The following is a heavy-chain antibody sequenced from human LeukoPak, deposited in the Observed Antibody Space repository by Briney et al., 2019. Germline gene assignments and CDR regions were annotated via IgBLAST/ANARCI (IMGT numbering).Heavy chain of an antibody. D-gene: IGHD5-12*01. V-gene: IGHV1-69*01. J-gene: IGHJ4*02. Sequence: SVKVSCKASGGTFSSYAISWVRQAPGQGLEWMGGIIPIFGTANYAQKFQSRVTITADESTSTAYMELSSLRSEDTAVYYCASGGYSGYDWDLYYFDYWGQGTLVTVSS. CDR1: GGTFSSYA. CDR2: IIPIFGTA. CDR3: ASGGYSGYDWDLYYFDY.